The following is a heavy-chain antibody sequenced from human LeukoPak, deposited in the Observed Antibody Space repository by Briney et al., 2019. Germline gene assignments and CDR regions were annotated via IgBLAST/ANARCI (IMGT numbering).Heavy chain of an antibody. Sequence: PSETLSLTCTVSGGSISSYYWSWIRQPPGKGLEWIGYIYYSGSTNYNPSLKSRVTISVDTSKNQFSLKLSSVTAADTAVYYCARHRQAETWYYDFWSGYSNYYYGMDVWGQGTTVTVSS. CDR2: IYYSGST. CDR1: GGSISSYY. V-gene: IGHV4-59*08. J-gene: IGHJ6*02. CDR3: ARHRQAETWYYDFWSGYSNYYYGMDV. D-gene: IGHD3-3*01.